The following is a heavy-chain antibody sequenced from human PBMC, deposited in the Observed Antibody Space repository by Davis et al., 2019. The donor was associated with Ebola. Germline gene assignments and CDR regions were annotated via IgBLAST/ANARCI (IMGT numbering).Heavy chain of an antibody. D-gene: IGHD2-15*01. CDR2: INPSVAST. J-gene: IGHJ4*02. CDR1: GYTFSNYF. CDR3: ARDEILYSSRVSGPLDF. Sequence: ASVKVSCKASGYTFSNYFMQWVRQAPGQGLEWMGIINPSVASTSYGQKFQGRITMTGDTSTGTVYMELSGLRYEDTAVYYCARDEILYSSRVSGPLDFWGQGTLVTVSS. V-gene: IGHV1-46*01.